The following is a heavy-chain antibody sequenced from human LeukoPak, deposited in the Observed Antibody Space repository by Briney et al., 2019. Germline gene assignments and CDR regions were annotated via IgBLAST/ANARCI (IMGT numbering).Heavy chain of an antibody. J-gene: IGHJ5*02. CDR2: ISWNSGSI. Sequence: PGGSLRLSCAASGFTFDDYAMHWVRQAPGKGLEWVSGISWNSGSIGYADSVKGRYTISRDNAKNSLYLQMNSLRAEDTALYYCAKDGIAAAHRILNWFDPWGQGTLVTVSS. V-gene: IGHV3-9*01. D-gene: IGHD6-13*01. CDR3: AKDGIAAAHRILNWFDP. CDR1: GFTFDDYA.